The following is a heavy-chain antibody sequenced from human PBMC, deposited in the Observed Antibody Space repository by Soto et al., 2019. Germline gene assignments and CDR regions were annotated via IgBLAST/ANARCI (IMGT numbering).Heavy chain of an antibody. D-gene: IGHD3-3*01. V-gene: IGHV4-59*13. CDR1: GDSMSPFY. Sequence: QEPLQESGPGLVKPSATLSLTCTVSGDSMSPFYWNWIRQSPGKGLEWIGYIYYSGNTNYNPSLKSRGAISVDTAKHQFYLKLSSVTAADTAVYYCARGVYDYWSGYYAGSGLDVWGQGTTVTVSS. J-gene: IGHJ6*02. CDR3: ARGVYDYWSGYYAGSGLDV. CDR2: IYYSGNT.